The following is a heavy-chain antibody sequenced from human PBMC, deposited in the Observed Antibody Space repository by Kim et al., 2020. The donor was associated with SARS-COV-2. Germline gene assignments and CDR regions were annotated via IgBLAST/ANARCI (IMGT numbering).Heavy chain of an antibody. CDR1: GFTFGDHS. Sequence: GGSLRLSCTTSGFTFGDHSMSWVRQAPGKGLEWVGFIRRKAYGETTDYAASVKGRFTISRDDSNRIAYLQMNSLKTDDTAVYYCIAGERYTGCWGQGTLVTVSS. V-gene: IGHV3-49*04. D-gene: IGHD2-2*02. J-gene: IGHJ4*02. CDR2: IRRKAYGETT. CDR3: IAGERYTGC.